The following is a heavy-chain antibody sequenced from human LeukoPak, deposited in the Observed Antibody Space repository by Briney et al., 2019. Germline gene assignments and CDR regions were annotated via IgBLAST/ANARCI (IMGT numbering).Heavy chain of an antibody. D-gene: IGHD6-13*01. CDR1: GGTFSSYA. J-gene: IGHJ4*02. V-gene: IGHV1-69*04. Sequence: SVKLSCTASGGTFSSYAISWVRQAPGHGLEWMGRIIPILGIANYAQKFQGRVTITADKSTSTAYMELSSLRSEDTAVYYCARDKGHAAAASLYYFDYWGQGTLVTVSS. CDR3: ARDKGHAAAASLYYFDY. CDR2: IIPILGIA.